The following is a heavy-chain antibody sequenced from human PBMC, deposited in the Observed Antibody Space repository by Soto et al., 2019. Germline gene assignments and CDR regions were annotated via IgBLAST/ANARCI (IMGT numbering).Heavy chain of an antibody. CDR3: ARAYYGDSHFDY. CDR2: ISYDGSNK. CDR1: GFTFSSYA. Sequence: QVQLVESGGGVVQPGRSLRLSCAASGFTFSSYAMHWVRQAPGKGLEGVAVISYDGSNKYYADSVKGRFTISRDNSKNTLYLQMNSLRAEDRAVYYCARAYYGDSHFDYWGQGTLVTVSS. J-gene: IGHJ4*02. V-gene: IGHV3-30-3*01. D-gene: IGHD4-17*01.